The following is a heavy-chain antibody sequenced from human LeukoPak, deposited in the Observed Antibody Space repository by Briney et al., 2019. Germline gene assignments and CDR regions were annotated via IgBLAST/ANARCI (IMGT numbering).Heavy chain of an antibody. CDR1: GGSFSGYY. CDR3: ARLGNLRVTIFGVVPDY. Sequence: PSETLSLTCAVYGGSFSGYYWSWIRQPPGKGLEWIGEINHSGSTNYNPSPKSRVTISVDTSKNQFSLTLSSVTAADTAVYYCARLGNLRVTIFGVVPDYWGQGTLVTVSS. CDR2: INHSGST. V-gene: IGHV4-34*01. J-gene: IGHJ4*02. D-gene: IGHD3-3*01.